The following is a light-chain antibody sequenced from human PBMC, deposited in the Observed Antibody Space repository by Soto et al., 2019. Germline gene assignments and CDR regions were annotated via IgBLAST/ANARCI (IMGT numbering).Light chain of an antibody. J-gene: IGKJ3*01. V-gene: IGKV3-15*01. CDR1: QSVSHK. CDR2: DTS. Sequence: MVMTQSPATLSVSPGERATLSCMASQSVSHKLAWYQQKPGQAPRLLIYDTSTRATGIPARFSGSGSGTECTLTISSLQSADSAVYYCQQYGSSSSFLGPGTKVDIK. CDR3: QQYGSSSSF.